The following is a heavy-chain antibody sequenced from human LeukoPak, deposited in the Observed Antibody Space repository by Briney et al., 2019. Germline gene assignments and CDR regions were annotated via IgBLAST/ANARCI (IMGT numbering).Heavy chain of an antibody. CDR2: IYYSGST. V-gene: IGHV4-59*01. CDR1: GGSISSYY. J-gene: IGHJ3*02. Sequence: PSETLSLTCTVSGGSISSYYWSWIRQPPGKGLEWIGYIYYSGSTNYNPSLKSRVTISVDTSKNQFSLKLGSVTAADTAVYYCARSGNYYDSSGYYSDAFDIWGQGTMVTVSS. CDR3: ARSGNYYDSSGYYSDAFDI. D-gene: IGHD3-22*01.